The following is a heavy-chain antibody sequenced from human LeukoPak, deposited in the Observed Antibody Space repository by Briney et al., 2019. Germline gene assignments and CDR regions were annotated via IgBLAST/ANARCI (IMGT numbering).Heavy chain of an antibody. CDR1: GFTFSSYG. Sequence: PGRSLRLSCAASGFTFSSYGMHWVRQAPGKGLEWVAVIWYDGSNKYYADSEKGRFTISRDNSKNTLYLQMNSLRAEDTAVYYCARAAVAYCGGDCYPIDYWGQGTLVTVSS. CDR2: IWYDGSNK. D-gene: IGHD2-21*02. V-gene: IGHV3-33*01. J-gene: IGHJ4*02. CDR3: ARAAVAYCGGDCYPIDY.